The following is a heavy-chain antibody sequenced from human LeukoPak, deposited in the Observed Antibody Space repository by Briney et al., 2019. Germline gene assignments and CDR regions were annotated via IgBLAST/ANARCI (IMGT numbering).Heavy chain of an antibody. CDR3: ARLVSLDYDFWSGYGQLFDP. V-gene: IGHV4-38-2*01. Sequence: SETLSLTCAVSGYSISSGYYWGWIRQPPGKGLEWIGCIYHSGSTYYNPSLKSRVTISVDTSKNQFSLKLSSVTAADTAVYYCARLVSLDYDFWSGYGQLFDPWGQGTLVTVSS. J-gene: IGHJ5*02. CDR2: IYHSGST. CDR1: GYSISSGYY. D-gene: IGHD3-3*01.